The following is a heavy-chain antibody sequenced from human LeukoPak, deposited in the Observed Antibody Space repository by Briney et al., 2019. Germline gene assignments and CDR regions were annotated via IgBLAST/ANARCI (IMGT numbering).Heavy chain of an antibody. CDR1: GYTFSSYS. CDR3: VRLRRNSDTSGYYYYDY. D-gene: IGHD3-22*01. V-gene: IGHV3-21*01. J-gene: IGHJ4*02. CDR2: ISVRSNYI. Sequence: GGSLRLSCAASGYTFSSYSINWVRQAPGKGLEWVSSISVRSNYIYYADSVRGRFGISRDDARDSLYLQMNSLRAEDTAVYYCVRLRRNSDTSGYYYYDYWGQGTLVTVSS.